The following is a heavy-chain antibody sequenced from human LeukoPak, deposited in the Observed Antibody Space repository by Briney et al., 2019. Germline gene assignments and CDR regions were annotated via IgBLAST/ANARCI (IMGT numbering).Heavy chain of an antibody. CDR1: GFTFSSFG. J-gene: IGHJ6*03. V-gene: IGHV3-30*02. Sequence: GGSLRLSCAASGFTFSSFGMHWVRQAPGKGLEWVTFIRYDGSHKYYADSVKGRFTISRDNSKNTLYLQMNSLRAEDTAVYYCARGWDTAMDYYYYMDVWGKGTTVTISS. CDR2: IRYDGSHK. D-gene: IGHD5-18*01. CDR3: ARGWDTAMDYYYYMDV.